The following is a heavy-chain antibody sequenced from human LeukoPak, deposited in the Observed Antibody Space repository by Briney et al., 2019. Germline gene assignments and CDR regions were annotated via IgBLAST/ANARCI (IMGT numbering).Heavy chain of an antibody. CDR3: ARDQGSGWYYFDY. Sequence: PSETLSLTCTVSGDSISSYYWSWIRQPAGKGLEWIGRIYISGSTKYNPSLKSRVIMSVDTSKNHFSLKLRSVTAADTAVYYCARDQGSGWYYFDYWGQGSLVTVSS. CDR1: GDSISSYY. V-gene: IGHV4-4*07. D-gene: IGHD3-22*01. J-gene: IGHJ4*02. CDR2: IYISGST.